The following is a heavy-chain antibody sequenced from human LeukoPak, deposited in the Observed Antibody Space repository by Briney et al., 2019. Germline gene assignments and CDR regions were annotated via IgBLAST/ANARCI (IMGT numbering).Heavy chain of an antibody. CDR3: ASDQGGSY. Sequence: GGSLRLSCAASGFIFSGYSMNWVRQAPGKGLECNSYISSSSSTIYYADSVKGRFTISRDNAKSSLYLQMNGLRPEDTAVYYCASDQGGSYWGQGTMVTVSS. CDR2: ISSSSSTI. CDR1: GFIFSGYS. D-gene: IGHD1-26*01. J-gene: IGHJ3*01. V-gene: IGHV3-48*01.